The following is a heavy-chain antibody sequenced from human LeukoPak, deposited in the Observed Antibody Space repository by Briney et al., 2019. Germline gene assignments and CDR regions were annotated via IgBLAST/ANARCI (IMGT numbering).Heavy chain of an antibody. D-gene: IGHD4-17*01. CDR2: IYYSGST. CDR1: GGSISSGGYY. J-gene: IGHJ4*02. CDR3: ARDPTPYYFDY. Sequence: SETLSLTCTVSGGSISSGGYYWSWIRQHPGKGLEWIGYIYYSGSTYYNPSLKSRVTISVDTSKNQFSLKLSSATAADTAVYYCARDPTPYYFDYWGQGTLVTVSS. V-gene: IGHV4-31*03.